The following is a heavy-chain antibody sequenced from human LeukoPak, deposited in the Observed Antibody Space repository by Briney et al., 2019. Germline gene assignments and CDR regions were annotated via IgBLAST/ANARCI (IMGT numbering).Heavy chain of an antibody. CDR3: ARVSRTWGSQMNWFDP. CDR2: TYYRSKWYN. V-gene: IGHV6-1*01. J-gene: IGHJ5*02. Sequence: SQTLSLTCAISGDSVSSNSAAWNWIRQSPSRGLEWLGRTYYRSKWYNDYAVSVKSRITINPDTSKNQFSLQLNSVAPEDTAVYYCARVSRTWGSQMNWFDPWGQGTLVTVSS. D-gene: IGHD7-27*01. CDR1: GDSVSSNSAA.